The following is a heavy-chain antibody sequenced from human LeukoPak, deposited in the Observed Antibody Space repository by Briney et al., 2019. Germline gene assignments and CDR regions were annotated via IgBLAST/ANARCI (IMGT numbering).Heavy chain of an antibody. CDR2: ISYDGSNK. CDR3: ASFGYSSSSGNDY. Sequence: GGSLRLSCAASGFTFSSYGMHWVRQAPGKGLEWVAVISYDGSNKYYADSVKGRFTISRDNSKNTLYLQMNSLRAEDTAVYYCASFGYSSSSGNDYWGQGTLVTVSS. V-gene: IGHV3-30*03. CDR1: GFTFSSYG. D-gene: IGHD6-6*01. J-gene: IGHJ4*02.